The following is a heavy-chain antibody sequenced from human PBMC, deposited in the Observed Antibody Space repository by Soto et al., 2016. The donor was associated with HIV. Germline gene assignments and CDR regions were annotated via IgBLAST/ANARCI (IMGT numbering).Heavy chain of an antibody. CDR2: IYSGGDT. D-gene: IGHD4-17*01. J-gene: IGHJ3*02. CDR3: ARDLLRRQGAFG. CDR1: EFIVSSNY. V-gene: IGHV3-66*01. Sequence: EVQLVESGGGLVQPGGSLRLSCAASEFIVSSNYMNWVRQAPGQGLEWVSIIYSGGDTNYADSAKGRFTISRDNSKNTLYLQMNSLRAEDTAVYYCARDLLRRQGAFG.